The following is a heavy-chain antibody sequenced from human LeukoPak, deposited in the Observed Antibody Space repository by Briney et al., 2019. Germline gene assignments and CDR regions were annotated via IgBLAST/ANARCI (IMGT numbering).Heavy chain of an antibody. CDR1: GGSISSSS. CDR2: ISSSSSTI. Sequence: ETLSLTCTVSGGSISSSSYYWGWIRQPPGKGLEWVSYISSSSSTIYYADSVKGRFTISRDNAKNSLYLQMNSLRAGDTAVYYCARNQKIWFGELSEAHGDAFDIWGQGTMVTVSS. J-gene: IGHJ3*02. D-gene: IGHD3-10*01. CDR3: ARNQKIWFGELSEAHGDAFDI. V-gene: IGHV3-48*01.